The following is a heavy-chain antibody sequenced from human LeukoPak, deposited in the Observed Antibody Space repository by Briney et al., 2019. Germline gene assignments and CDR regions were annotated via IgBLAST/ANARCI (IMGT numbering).Heavy chain of an antibody. CDR1: GGSISSSSYY. CDR2: IYYSGST. D-gene: IGHD3-3*01. J-gene: IGHJ4*02. V-gene: IGHV4-39*01. Sequence: PSETLSLTCTVSGGSISSSSYYWGWIRQPPGKGLEWIGSIYYSGSTYYNPSLKSRVTISVDTSKNQFSLKLSSMTAADTAVYYCARSAQDTIFGVVILATSIDYWGQGTMVTVSS. CDR3: ARSAQDTIFGVVILATSIDY.